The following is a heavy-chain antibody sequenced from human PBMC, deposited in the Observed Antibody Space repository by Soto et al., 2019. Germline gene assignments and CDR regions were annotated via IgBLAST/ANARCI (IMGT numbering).Heavy chain of an antibody. CDR2: INPYNANT. V-gene: IGHV1-18*04. CDR1: GYTVTNHG. J-gene: IGHJ3*02. D-gene: IGHD3-16*01. Sequence: ASVKVSCKTSGYTVTNHGINCVRQAPGQGLEWMGWINPYNANTNYAQKLQGRVTMTTDTSTSTAYMDLRSLTSDDTAVYYCARDRVAGIWGDAFDIWGQGTMVTVSS. CDR3: ARDRVAGIWGDAFDI.